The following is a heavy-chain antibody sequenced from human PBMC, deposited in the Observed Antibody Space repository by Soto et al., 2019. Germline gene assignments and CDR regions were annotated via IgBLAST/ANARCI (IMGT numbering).Heavy chain of an antibody. Sequence: SGPTLVKPTQTLTLTCTFSGVSLSTSGGGVGWIRQPPGKALGWLALIYWDDDKRYSPSLKSRLTITKDTSKNQVVLTMTNIDPVDTATYYCARLLLEAAGPWYFDYWGQGTLVTVSS. J-gene: IGHJ4*02. CDR1: GVSLSTSGGG. CDR2: IYWDDDK. CDR3: ARLLLEAAGPWYFDY. D-gene: IGHD6-13*01. V-gene: IGHV2-5*02.